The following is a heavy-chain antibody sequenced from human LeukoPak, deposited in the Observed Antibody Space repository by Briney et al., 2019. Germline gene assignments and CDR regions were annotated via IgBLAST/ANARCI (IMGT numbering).Heavy chain of an antibody. J-gene: IGHJ6*04. Sequence: PSETLSLTCTVPGGSISSYYWSWIRQPPGKGLEWIGYIYYSGSTNYNPSLKSRVTISVDTSKNQFSLKLSSVTAADTAVYYCARGGWMDGMDVWGKGTTVTVSS. CDR3: ARGGWMDGMDV. CDR2: IYYSGST. V-gene: IGHV4-59*01. D-gene: IGHD5-12*01. CDR1: GGSISSYY.